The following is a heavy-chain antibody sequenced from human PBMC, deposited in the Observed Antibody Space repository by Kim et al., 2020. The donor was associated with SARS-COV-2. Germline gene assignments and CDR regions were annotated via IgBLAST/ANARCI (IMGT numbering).Heavy chain of an antibody. CDR2: IDPSDSYT. CDR3: ARAYYYGSGSYYPSWFDP. V-gene: IGHV5-10-1*01. D-gene: IGHD3-10*01. CDR1: GYSFTSYW. Sequence: GESLKISCKGSGYSFTSYWISWVRQMPGKGLEWMGRIDPSDSYTNYSPSFQGHVTISADKSISTAYLQWSSLKASDTAMYYCARAYYYGSGSYYPSWFDPWGQGTLVTVSS. J-gene: IGHJ5*02.